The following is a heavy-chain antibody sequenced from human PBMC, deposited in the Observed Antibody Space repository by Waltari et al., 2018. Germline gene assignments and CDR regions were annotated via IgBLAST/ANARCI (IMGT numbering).Heavy chain of an antibody. V-gene: IGHV3-23*04. D-gene: IGHD3-10*01. CDR1: GYRIRDCA. J-gene: IGHJ4*02. CDR2: IRASGGNV. Sequence: EVQLVGAGGGLIRTGGSLRSSCGASGYRIRDCAVTWVRQARGKGLEWVSRIRASGGNVAYTDSVMGRFTISRDTSQNTVYLQMIGLRVEDTAVYYCTRSISQGVTASDYWGQGTLVTVSS. CDR3: TRSISQGVTASDY.